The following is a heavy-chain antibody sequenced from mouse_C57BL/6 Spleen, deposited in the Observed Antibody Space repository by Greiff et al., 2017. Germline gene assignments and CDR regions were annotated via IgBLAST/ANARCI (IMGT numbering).Heavy chain of an antibody. CDR2: IYPGNSDT. J-gene: IGHJ2*01. CDR1: GYTFTSYW. D-gene: IGHD2-4*01. Sequence: VQLQQSGTVLARPGASVKMSCKTSGYTFTSYWMHWVKQRPGQGLEWIGAIYPGNSDTSYNQKFKGKARLTAVTSASTTYMELSSLTNEDSAVYCCTIYYDSYLDYWGQGTTLTVSS. CDR3: TIYYDSYLDY. V-gene: IGHV1-5*01.